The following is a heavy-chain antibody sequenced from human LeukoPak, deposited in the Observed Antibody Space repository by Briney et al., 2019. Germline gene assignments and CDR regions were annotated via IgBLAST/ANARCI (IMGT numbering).Heavy chain of an antibody. D-gene: IGHD1-1*01. J-gene: IGHJ6*03. V-gene: IGHV4-59*01. CDR1: DDSITMYY. CDR3: ARGRVSSSTWYSTYYYYFYMDV. Sequence: SETLSLTCTVSDDSITMYYWTWIRQPPGKGPEWIGYVDHTGSTNFNPSLNGRVSISRDTSKNLFSLRLRSVTAADTAVYFCARGRVSSSTWYSTYYYYFYMDVWGKGTTVTVSS. CDR2: VDHTGST.